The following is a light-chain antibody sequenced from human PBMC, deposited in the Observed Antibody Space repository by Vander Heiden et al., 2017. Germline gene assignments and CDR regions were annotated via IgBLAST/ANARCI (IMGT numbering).Light chain of an antibody. CDR3: QQYNNWPPNT. Sequence: EIVMTQAPATLSVSPGERAPLSCGASQSVSSSLASYQQKPGQAPRLLIYGASTRATGIPARFSGSGSGTEFTLTISSLQSEDFAVYYCQQYNNWPPNTFGGGTKVEIK. J-gene: IGKJ4*01. CDR2: GAS. V-gene: IGKV3-15*01. CDR1: QSVSSS.